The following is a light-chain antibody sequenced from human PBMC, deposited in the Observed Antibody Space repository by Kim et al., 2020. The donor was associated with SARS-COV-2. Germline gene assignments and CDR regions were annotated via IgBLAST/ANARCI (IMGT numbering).Light chain of an antibody. J-gene: IGKJ1*01. Sequence: PSIWDAVTITCRAGQGLSNALAWYQHKPGKAPKLLVYGATTLQSGVPSRFSGSGSGTEYTLTISSLHPEDLGTFYCQQSYGIPWTFGQGTKVDIK. CDR2: GAT. CDR1: QGLSNA. CDR3: QQSYGIPWT. V-gene: IGKV1-NL1*01.